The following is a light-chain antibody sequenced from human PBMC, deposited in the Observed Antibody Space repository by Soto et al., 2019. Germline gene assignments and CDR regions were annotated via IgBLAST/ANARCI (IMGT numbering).Light chain of an antibody. CDR3: ATRHDSLHAWV. CDR1: SSNIGSHS. V-gene: IGLV1-44*01. J-gene: IGLJ3*02. CDR2: TNN. Sequence: QSVLTQPPSASGTPGQRVTISCSGSSSNIGSHSVYWYRQVPGTAPKLLIYTNNERPSGVPDRFSGCKSGTSASLAISGRQSEDEAIYYCATRHDSLHAWVFGGGTKLTVL.